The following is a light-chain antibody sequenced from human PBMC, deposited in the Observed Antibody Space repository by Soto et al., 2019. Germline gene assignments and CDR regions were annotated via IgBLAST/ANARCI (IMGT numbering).Light chain of an antibody. CDR3: TSFTIRGPYV. V-gene: IGLV2-14*02. Sequence: QSVRTQPPPVCAAPRQGGASSCSGSKTNDGSDSVSWEQQVPGAAPKLMIYEVSKRPSGVSNRFSGSKSGNTASLTISGLQAVDEADYYRTSFTIRGPYVRGTGNK. CDR1: KTNDGSDS. J-gene: IGLJ1*01. CDR2: EVS.